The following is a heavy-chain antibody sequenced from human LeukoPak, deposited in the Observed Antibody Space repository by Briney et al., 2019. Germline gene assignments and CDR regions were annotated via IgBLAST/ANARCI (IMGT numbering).Heavy chain of an antibody. CDR1: GFTFSSYS. CDR2: SGMSISYI. V-gene: IGHV3-21*01. J-gene: IGHJ6*02. CDR3: AREGYYSGMDV. Sequence: GSLRLSCAASGFTFSSYSMKWVRQAPGKGLEWVSFSGMSISYISYADSVKGRFTISRDNAKNSLYLQMNSLRAEDTAVYYCAREGYYSGMDVWGQGTTVTVSS.